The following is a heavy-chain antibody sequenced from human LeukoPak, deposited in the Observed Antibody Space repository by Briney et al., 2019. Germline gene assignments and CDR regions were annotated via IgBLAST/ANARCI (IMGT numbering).Heavy chain of an antibody. CDR1: GYTFPNYD. CDR2: MNFNSGNT. Sequence: GASVKVSCKASGYTFPNYDINWVRQATGQGLEWMGWMNFNSGNTGYAQKFQGRVTMTRDTSISTAYMELSRLRSDDTAVYYCARVSGYSYAEDYWGQGTLVTVSS. J-gene: IGHJ4*02. D-gene: IGHD5-18*01. CDR3: ARVSGYSYAEDY. V-gene: IGHV1-8*01.